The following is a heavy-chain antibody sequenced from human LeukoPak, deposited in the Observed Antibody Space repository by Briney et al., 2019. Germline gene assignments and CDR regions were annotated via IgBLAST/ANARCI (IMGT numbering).Heavy chain of an antibody. CDR3: AKDLLAGHYYDSSGYYPSFHF. J-gene: IGHJ4*02. CDR1: RFTFSSYG. D-gene: IGHD3-22*01. CDR2: IRYDGTNK. V-gene: IGHV3-30*02. Sequence: GGSLRLSCVASRFTFSSYGMHWVRQAPGKGLAWVAFIRYDGTNKYYVDSVKGRFTMSRDNSKNTLYLQMNSLRAEDTAVYYCAKDLLAGHYYDSSGYYPSFHFWGQGTLVTVSS.